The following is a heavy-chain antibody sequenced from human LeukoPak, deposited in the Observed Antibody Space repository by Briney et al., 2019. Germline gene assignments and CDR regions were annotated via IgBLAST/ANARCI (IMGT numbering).Heavy chain of an antibody. CDR2: INWDGSST. Sequence: GGSLTLSCVASRFTFSTYWMHWLGQAPGKGLVWVARINWDGSSTDFADSVKGGLTISRDSAKNALYLQMNRQRAEDTAIYYCARDPYTGNYGDPYDYYMDVWGKGTTVTVSS. CDR1: RFTFSTYW. CDR3: ARDPYTGNYGDPYDYYMDV. D-gene: IGHD1-26*01. V-gene: IGHV3-74*01. J-gene: IGHJ6*03.